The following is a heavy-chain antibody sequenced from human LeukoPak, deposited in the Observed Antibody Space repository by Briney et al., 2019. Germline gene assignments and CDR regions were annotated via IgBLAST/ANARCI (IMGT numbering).Heavy chain of an antibody. CDR1: GHTLTSYY. D-gene: IGHD6-13*01. CDR3: ARDPSIAAAGTRFDP. CDR2: INPSGGST. Sequence: ASVKVSCKASGHTLTSYYMHWVRQAPGQGLEWMGIINPSGGSTSYAQKFQGRVTMTRDTSTSTVYMELSSLRSEDTAVYYCARDPSIAAAGTRFDPWGQGTLVTVSS. V-gene: IGHV1-46*01. J-gene: IGHJ5*02.